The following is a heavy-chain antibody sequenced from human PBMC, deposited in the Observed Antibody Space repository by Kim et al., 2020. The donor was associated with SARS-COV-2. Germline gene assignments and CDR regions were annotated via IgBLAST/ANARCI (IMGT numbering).Heavy chain of an antibody. Sequence: SETLSLTCAVSGGSFSGYFWTWIRQSPGKGLEWIGEINDNGRIDFHPSLKSRVTISIDTSKRHISLKMVSVTAADTALYFCARGRVRRRSFDYWGQGTLVTVSS. CDR2: INDNGRI. D-gene: IGHD3-16*02. CDR1: GGSFSGYF. V-gene: IGHV4-34*01. CDR3: ARGRVRRRSFDY. J-gene: IGHJ4*02.